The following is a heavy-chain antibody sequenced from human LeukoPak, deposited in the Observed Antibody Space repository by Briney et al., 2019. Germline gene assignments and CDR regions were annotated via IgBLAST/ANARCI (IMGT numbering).Heavy chain of an antibody. CDR3: AREIWGLRFDT. D-gene: IGHD3-16*01. J-gene: IGHJ5*02. Sequence: PSQTLSLTCTVSGGSISSHYWSWIRQPAGKGLEWIGHLDSSGNNNYNPSLESRVAISLDTSKNQFSLKVKSVTVADTAVYYCAREIWGLRFDTWGQGTLVTVSS. CDR1: GGSISSHY. V-gene: IGHV4-4*07. CDR2: LDSSGNN.